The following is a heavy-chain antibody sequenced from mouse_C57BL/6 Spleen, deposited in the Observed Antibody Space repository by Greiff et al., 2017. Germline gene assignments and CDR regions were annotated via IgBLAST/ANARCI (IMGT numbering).Heavy chain of an antibody. V-gene: IGHV1-82*01. D-gene: IGHD3-1*01. CDR3: ARKGQLVGAMDY. CDR1: GYAFSSSW. J-gene: IGHJ4*01. Sequence: QVQLQQSGPELVKPGASVKISCKASGYAFSSSWMNWVKQRPGKGLEWIGRIYPGDGDTNYNGKFKGKATLTADKSSSTAYMQLSSLTSEDSAVYFCARKGQLVGAMDYWGQGTSVTVSS. CDR2: IYPGDGDT.